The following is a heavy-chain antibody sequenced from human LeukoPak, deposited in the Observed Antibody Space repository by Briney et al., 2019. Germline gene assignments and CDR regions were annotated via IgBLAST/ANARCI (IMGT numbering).Heavy chain of an antibody. D-gene: IGHD1-7*01. Sequence: SETLSLTCTVSGDSISSTIYSWGWIRQPPGKGLEWIENISYSGTTYTNPSLRSRVTISVDTSKNHFSLNLSSATAADTAVYYCARQRGSTLADYWGQGILVTVSS. CDR2: ISYSGTT. CDR3: ARQRGSTLADY. J-gene: IGHJ4*02. V-gene: IGHV4-39*01. CDR1: GDSISSTIYS.